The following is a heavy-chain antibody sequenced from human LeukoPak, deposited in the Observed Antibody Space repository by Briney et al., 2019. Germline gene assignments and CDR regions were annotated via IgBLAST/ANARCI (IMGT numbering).Heavy chain of an antibody. D-gene: IGHD2-2*03. Sequence: PGGSLRLSCAVSGFIFSDYYMSWIRQAPGKGLEWVSYISSSGRPIYHADSVKGRFTISRDNAKNSLYLLMNSLRVEDTAVYYCARAGYCSSTSCYVGLWGQGTLVTVSS. CDR1: GFIFSDYY. J-gene: IGHJ4*02. CDR2: ISSSGRPI. CDR3: ARAGYCSSTSCYVGL. V-gene: IGHV3-11*04.